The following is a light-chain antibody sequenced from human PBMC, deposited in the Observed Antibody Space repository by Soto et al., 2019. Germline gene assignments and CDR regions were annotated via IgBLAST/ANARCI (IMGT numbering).Light chain of an antibody. V-gene: IGKV3-20*01. CDR2: GAY. CDR3: KKYGSSQIN. CDR1: QSVSNNY. Sequence: ELLLPTSPGTMSLAPVYRSHFSFSASQSVSNNYLAWYQQKPGQAHRLLIYGAYSRATGITDRFSGSGSGTDFTLTIRRMEPEDFAVYYCKKYGSSQINCGNGKRLEIK. J-gene: IGKJ5*01.